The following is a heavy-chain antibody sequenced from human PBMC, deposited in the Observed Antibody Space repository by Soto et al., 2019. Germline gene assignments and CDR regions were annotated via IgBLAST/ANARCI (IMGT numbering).Heavy chain of an antibody. J-gene: IGHJ6*03. CDR3: ARHIAAAVQWPVDYMDV. D-gene: IGHD6-13*01. V-gene: IGHV4-39*01. CDR1: GGSISISTYH. CDR2: INYSGST. Sequence: SETLSLTCTVSGGSISISTYHWGWIRQPPGKGLEWIGSINYSGSTYYNPSFKSRVTISVDASENQFSLKLSSVTAADTAVYYCARHIAAAVQWPVDYMDVWGKGTTVTVSS.